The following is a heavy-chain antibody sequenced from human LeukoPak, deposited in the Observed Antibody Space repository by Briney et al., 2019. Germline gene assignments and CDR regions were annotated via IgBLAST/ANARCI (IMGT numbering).Heavy chain of an antibody. V-gene: IGHV4-39*07. J-gene: IGHJ5*02. Sequence: SETLSLTCTVSGGSISSSSYYWGWIRQPPGKGLEWIGSIYYSGSTYYNPSLKSRVTISVDTSKNQFSLKLSSVTAADTAVYYCARDRLPWSGLDPWGQGTLVTVSS. D-gene: IGHD3-10*01. CDR2: IYYSGST. CDR3: ARDRLPWSGLDP. CDR1: GGSISSSSYY.